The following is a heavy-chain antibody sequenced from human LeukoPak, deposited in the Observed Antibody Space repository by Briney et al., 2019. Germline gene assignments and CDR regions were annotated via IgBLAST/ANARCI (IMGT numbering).Heavy chain of an antibody. CDR2: IKSKTDGGTV. V-gene: IGHV3-15*01. CDR1: GLTFTNSW. D-gene: IGHD4-11*01. CDR3: TTDPGNYEIF. Sequence: GGSLRLSCAASGLTFTNSWMSWVRQAPGKGLEWVGRIKSKTDGGTVDYAPPVKGRFTISRDDSRNTLSLEMNFLKTEDTAVYYCTTDPGNYEIFWGQGTLVSVSS. J-gene: IGHJ4*02.